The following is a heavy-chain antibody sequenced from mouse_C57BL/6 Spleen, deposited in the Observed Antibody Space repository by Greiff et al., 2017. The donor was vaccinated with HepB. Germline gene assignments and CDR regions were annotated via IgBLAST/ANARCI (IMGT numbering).Heavy chain of an antibody. CDR1: GYSFSSSW. CDR2: IYPGDGDT. Sequence: QVQLQQSGPELVKPGASVKISCKASGYSFSSSWMNWVKQRPGKGLEWIGRIYPGDGDTNYDGKFKGKATLTADKSSSTAYMQLSSLTSEDSAVYFCASQDGSDPYYFDCWGQGTTLTVSS. D-gene: IGHD3-2*02. CDR3: ASQDGSDPYYFDC. J-gene: IGHJ2*01. V-gene: IGHV1-82*01.